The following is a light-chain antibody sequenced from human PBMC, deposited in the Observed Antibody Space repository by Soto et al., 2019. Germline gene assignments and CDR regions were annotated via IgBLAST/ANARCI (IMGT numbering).Light chain of an antibody. J-gene: IGKJ4*01. CDR1: PIVSNS. CDR3: QQRNKWPPVT. V-gene: IGKV3-11*01. Sequence: ESVLTQSPATLSLSPGERATLSCRASPIVSNSLAWYQHKPGQAPRLLIYDASNRATGVPTRFSGSGSGTDFTLTISSLEPEDFAVYYCQQRNKWPPVTFGGGTRVEIK. CDR2: DAS.